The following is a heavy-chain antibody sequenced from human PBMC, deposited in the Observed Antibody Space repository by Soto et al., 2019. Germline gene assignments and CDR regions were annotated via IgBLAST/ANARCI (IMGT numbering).Heavy chain of an antibody. CDR3: ARWPQPRYTADPYAVDV. V-gene: IGHV1-69*11. J-gene: IGHJ6*02. CDR1: GGTFSSSG. Sequence: QVHLVQSGTEVKKPGSSVKVSCKASGGTFSSSGFSWVRQAPRHGLEWMGMIVPSLDTTNYAQKFQARVTITADEVTSTADMELRSLRSEDTAVYYCARWPQPRYTADPYAVDVWGQGTRVIVSS. D-gene: IGHD3-16*02. CDR2: IVPSLDTT.